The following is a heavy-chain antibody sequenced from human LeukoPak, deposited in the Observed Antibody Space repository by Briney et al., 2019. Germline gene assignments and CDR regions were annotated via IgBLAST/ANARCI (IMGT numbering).Heavy chain of an antibody. V-gene: IGHV1-69*13. CDR2: IIPIFGTA. CDR1: GGTFSSYA. D-gene: IGHD3-3*01. Sequence: GASVKVSCKASGGTFSSYAISWVRQAPGQGLEWMGGIIPIFGTANYAQKFQGRVTITADESTSTAYMELSSLRSEDTAVYYCATTRSPSYDFWSALWRNGYFDYWGQGTLVAVSS. CDR3: ATTRSPSYDFWSALWRNGYFDY. J-gene: IGHJ4*02.